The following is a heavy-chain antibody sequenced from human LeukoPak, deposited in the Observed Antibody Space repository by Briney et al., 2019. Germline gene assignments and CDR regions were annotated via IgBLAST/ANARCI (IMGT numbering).Heavy chain of an antibody. Sequence: GASVKVSCKASGYTFTGYYMHWVRQAPGQGLEWMGWINPNSGGTNYAQKFQGRVTMTRDTSISTAYMELSRLRSDDTAVYYCARSRKRVYSPGPNDAFDIWGQGTMVTVSS. J-gene: IGHJ3*02. CDR2: INPNSGGT. V-gene: IGHV1-2*02. CDR3: ARSRKRVYSPGPNDAFDI. CDR1: GYTFTGYY. D-gene: IGHD6-13*01.